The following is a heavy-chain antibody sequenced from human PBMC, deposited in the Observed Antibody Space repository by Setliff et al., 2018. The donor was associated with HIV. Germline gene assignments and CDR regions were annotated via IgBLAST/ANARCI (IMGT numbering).Heavy chain of an antibody. CDR1: ATFTNVD. CDR3: ARGKGVGGVIITGGLDV. CDR2: MNPNSGVS. D-gene: IGHD3-10*01. V-gene: IGHV1-8*01. Sequence: ASVKVSCKASATFTNVDIHWLRRATGQGLEWMGWMNPNSGVSGYGQKFQGRVTMTRDTSISTAYMELSSMTSEDTAVYYCARGKGVGGVIITGGLDVWGKGTTVTVSS. J-gene: IGHJ6*04.